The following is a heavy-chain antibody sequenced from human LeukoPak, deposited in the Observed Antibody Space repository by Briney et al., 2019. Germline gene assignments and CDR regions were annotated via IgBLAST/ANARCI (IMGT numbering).Heavy chain of an antibody. CDR2: INHSGST. J-gene: IGHJ3*02. Sequence: SETLSLTCAVSGGSISSGGYSWSWIRQPPGKGLEWIGEINHSGSTNYNPSLKSRVTISVDTSKNQFSLKLSSVTAADTAVYYCARAPAVGVTIFGVVIPDASDIWGQGTMVTVSS. CDR1: GGSISSGGYS. CDR3: ARAPAVGVTIFGVVIPDASDI. D-gene: IGHD3-3*01. V-gene: IGHV4-30-2*01.